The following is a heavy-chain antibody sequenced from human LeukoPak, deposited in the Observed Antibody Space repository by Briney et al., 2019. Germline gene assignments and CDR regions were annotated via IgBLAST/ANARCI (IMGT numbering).Heavy chain of an antibody. CDR3: AKRLPGWQQLVAGGWFDP. V-gene: IGHV3-23*01. D-gene: IGHD6-13*01. CDR2: ISGSGGST. CDR1: GFTFSSYA. J-gene: IGHJ5*02. Sequence: GGSLRLSCAASGFTFSSYAMSWVRQAPGKGLEWVSAISGSGGSTYYADSVKGRFTISRDNSKNTLYLQMNSLRAEDTAVYYCAKRLPGWQQLVAGGWFDPWGQGTLVTVSS.